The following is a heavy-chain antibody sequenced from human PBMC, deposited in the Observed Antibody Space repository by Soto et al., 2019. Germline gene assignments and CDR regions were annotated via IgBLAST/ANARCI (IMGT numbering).Heavy chain of an antibody. CDR2: ISGSGCST. CDR3: AKRVRYYDSSGYSGGYYFDY. V-gene: IGHV3-23*01. D-gene: IGHD3-22*01. Sequence: GGSLRLSCAASGFTFSSYAMSWVRQAPGKGLEWVSAISGSGCSTYYADSVKGRFTISRDNSKNTLYLQMNSLRAEDTAVYYCAKRVRYYDSSGYSGGYYFDYWGQGTLVTVSS. J-gene: IGHJ4*02. CDR1: GFTFSSYA.